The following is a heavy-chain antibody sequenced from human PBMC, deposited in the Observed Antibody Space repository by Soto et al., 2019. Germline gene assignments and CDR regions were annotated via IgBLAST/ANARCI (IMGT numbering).Heavy chain of an antibody. D-gene: IGHD6-19*01. V-gene: IGHV1-18*01. Sequence: ASVKVSCKASGYTFTSYGISWVRQAPGQGLEWMGWISAYNGNTNCAQKLQGRVTMTTDTSTSTAYMELRSLRSDDTAVYYCAGAVAAYYYFDYWGQGTLVTVSS. CDR3: AGAVAAYYYFDY. CDR1: GYTFTSYG. J-gene: IGHJ4*02. CDR2: ISAYNGNT.